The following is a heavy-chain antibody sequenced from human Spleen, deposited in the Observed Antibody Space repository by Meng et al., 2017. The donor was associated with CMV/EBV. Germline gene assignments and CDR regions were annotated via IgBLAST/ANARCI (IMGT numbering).Heavy chain of an antibody. D-gene: IGHD3-10*01. CDR3: ARRLKSYGSGSYYADNWFDP. J-gene: IGHJ5*02. CDR2: ISYDGSNK. CDR1: YA. Sequence: YAMHWVRQAPGKGLEWVAIISYDGSNKWYADSVKGRFTISRDNPKNTLYLEMSSLGTEDTAVYYCARRLKSYGSGSYYADNWFDPWGQGTLVTVSS. V-gene: IGHV3-30-3*01.